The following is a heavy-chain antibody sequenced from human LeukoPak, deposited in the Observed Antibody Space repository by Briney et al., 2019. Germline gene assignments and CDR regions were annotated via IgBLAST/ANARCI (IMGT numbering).Heavy chain of an antibody. Sequence: GGSLRLSCAASGFTFSSNYMSWVRQAPGKGLEWISIIYSGGNTNYADSVKGRFTISRDNSKNTLYLQMNSLRAEDTAVYYCARARGWPWGQGTLVTVTS. CDR3: ARARGWP. CDR2: IYSGGNT. D-gene: IGHD6-19*01. CDR1: GFTFSSNY. V-gene: IGHV3-66*01. J-gene: IGHJ5*02.